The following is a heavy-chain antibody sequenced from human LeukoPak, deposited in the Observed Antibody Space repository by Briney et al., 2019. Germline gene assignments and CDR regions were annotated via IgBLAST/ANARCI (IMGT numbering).Heavy chain of an antibody. CDR2: IYHSGST. Sequence: SETLSLTCTVSGYSISRGYYWGGIRHPPGRGGGGLGIIYHSGSTYYNPSLKSRVTISVDTSKNQFSLKLSSVTAADTAVYYCARDGSGSYVPLYFDYWGQGTLVTVSS. J-gene: IGHJ4*02. V-gene: IGHV4-38-2*02. D-gene: IGHD3-10*01. CDR3: ARDGSGSYVPLYFDY. CDR1: GYSISRGYY.